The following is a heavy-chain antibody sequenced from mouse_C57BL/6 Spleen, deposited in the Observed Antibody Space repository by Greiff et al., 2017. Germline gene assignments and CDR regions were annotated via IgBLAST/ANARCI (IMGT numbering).Heavy chain of an antibody. CDR2: ISGGGGNP. D-gene: IGHD2-1*01. Sequence: EVQVVESGGGLVKPGGSLKLSCAASGFTFSSYTMSWVRQTPEKRLEWVATISGGGGNPYYPDSVKGRFTISRDNAKNTLYLQMSSLRSEDTALYYCARQDGNHWYFDVWGTGTTVTVSS. CDR3: ARQDGNHWYFDV. V-gene: IGHV5-9*01. J-gene: IGHJ1*03. CDR1: GFTFSSYT.